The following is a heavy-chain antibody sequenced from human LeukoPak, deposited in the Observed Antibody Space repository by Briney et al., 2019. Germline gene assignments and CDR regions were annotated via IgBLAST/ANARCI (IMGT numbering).Heavy chain of an antibody. D-gene: IGHD3-3*01. V-gene: IGHV1-18*01. CDR3: ARRSRYDFSFDY. J-gene: IGHJ4*02. CDR2: ISAYNGNT. CDR1: GYTFTSYG. Sequence: ASVKVSCKASGYTFTSYGISWVRQDPGQGLEWMGWISAYNGNTNYAQKLQGRVTMTTDTSTSTAYMELRSLRSDDTAVYYCARRSRYDFSFDYWGQGTLVTVSS.